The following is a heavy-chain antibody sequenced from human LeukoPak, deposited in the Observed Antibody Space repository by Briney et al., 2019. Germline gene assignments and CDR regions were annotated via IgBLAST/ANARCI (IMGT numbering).Heavy chain of an antibody. CDR1: GYTLTELS. CDR3: ATGLSFAAGPLGALVY. CDR2: FDPEDGET. V-gene: IGHV1-24*01. J-gene: IGHJ4*02. Sequence: ASVKVSCKVSGYTLTELSMHWVRQAPGKGLEWMGGFDPEDGETIYAKKFQGRVTMTEDTSTDTAYMELSSLRSEDTAVYYCATGLSFAAGPLGALVYWGQGTLVTVSS. D-gene: IGHD6-13*01.